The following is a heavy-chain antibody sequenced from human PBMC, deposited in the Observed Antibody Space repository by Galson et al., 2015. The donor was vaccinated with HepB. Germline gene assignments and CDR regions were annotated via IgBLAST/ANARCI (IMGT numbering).Heavy chain of an antibody. CDR1: GFHFNFSG. J-gene: IGHJ6*02. CDR3: ARDPLYDRNGSYFGLDV. CDR2: INDDGSKT. Sequence: SLRLSCAASGFHFNFSGMHWVRQAPGKGLVWVSTINDDGSKTNYADYVKGRFTISRDKAKTTVYLQMNSLRDEDTAVYYCARDPLYDRNGSYFGLDVWGQGTTVTVSS. D-gene: IGHD3-22*01. V-gene: IGHV3-74*01.